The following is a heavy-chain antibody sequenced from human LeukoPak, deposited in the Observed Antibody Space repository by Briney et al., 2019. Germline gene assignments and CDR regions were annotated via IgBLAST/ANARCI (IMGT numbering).Heavy chain of an antibody. D-gene: IGHD2-2*02. Sequence: GASVKVSCKASGYTFTSYGISWVRQAPGQGLEWMGWISAYNGNTNYAQKLQGRVTMTTDTSTSTAYMELRSLRSDDTAVYYCARVGDCSSTSCYIYYYYYYMDVWGKGTTVTVSS. CDR1: GYTFTSYG. CDR3: ARVGDCSSTSCYIYYYYYYMDV. V-gene: IGHV1-18*01. J-gene: IGHJ6*03. CDR2: ISAYNGNT.